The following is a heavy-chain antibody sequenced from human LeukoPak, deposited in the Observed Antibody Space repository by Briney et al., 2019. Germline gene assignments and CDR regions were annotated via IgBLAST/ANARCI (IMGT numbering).Heavy chain of an antibody. CDR2: ISSSGSTI. V-gene: IGHV3-48*03. D-gene: IGHD3-3*01. CDR3: ARGPDWSGSY. J-gene: IGHJ4*02. Sequence: GGSLRLSCAASGFTFTSHEMNWVRQAPGKGPEWVSYISSSGSTIYYADSVEGRFTISRDNAKNSLYLQMNSLRAEDTAVYYCARGPDWSGSYWGQGTLVTVSS. CDR1: GFTFTSHE.